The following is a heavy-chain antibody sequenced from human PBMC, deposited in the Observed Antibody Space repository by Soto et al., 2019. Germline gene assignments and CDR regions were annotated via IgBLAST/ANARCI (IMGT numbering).Heavy chain of an antibody. Sequence: NPSETLSLTCAVYGGSFSGYYWSWIRQPPGKGLEWIGEINHSGSTNYNPSLKSRVTISVDTSKNQFSLKLSSVTAADTAVYYCARGMTTVTTLFDYWRQGTLVTVSS. D-gene: IGHD4-17*01. CDR1: GGSFSGYY. J-gene: IGHJ4*02. V-gene: IGHV4-34*01. CDR3: ARGMTTVTTLFDY. CDR2: INHSGST.